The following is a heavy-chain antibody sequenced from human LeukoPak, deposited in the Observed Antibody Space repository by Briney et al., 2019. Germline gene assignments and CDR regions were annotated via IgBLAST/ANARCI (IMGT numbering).Heavy chain of an antibody. CDR1: GYTFTSYD. V-gene: IGHV1-2*02. CDR2: INPNSGGT. D-gene: IGHD3-10*01. J-gene: IGHJ4*02. Sequence: ASVKVSCKASGYTFTSYDINWVRQATGQGLEWMGWINPNSGGTNYAQKFQGRVTMTRDTSISTAYMELSRLRSDDTAVYYCARVGGAMVRGVIITNFDYWGQGTLVTVSS. CDR3: ARVGGAMVRGVIITNFDY.